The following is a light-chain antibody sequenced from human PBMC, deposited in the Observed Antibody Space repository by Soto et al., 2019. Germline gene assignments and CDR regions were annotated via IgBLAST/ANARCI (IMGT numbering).Light chain of an antibody. Sequence: QSALTQPASVSGSPGQSITISCTGTSSDVGAYNHVSWYQQHPGKAPKLMIYEVSSRPSGVSNRFSGSKSGNTASLTISGLQDEDEADYYCTSFTTSSTGVFGGGTKLTVL. J-gene: IGLJ3*02. CDR1: SSDVGAYNH. CDR3: TSFTTSSTGV. V-gene: IGLV2-14*01. CDR2: EVS.